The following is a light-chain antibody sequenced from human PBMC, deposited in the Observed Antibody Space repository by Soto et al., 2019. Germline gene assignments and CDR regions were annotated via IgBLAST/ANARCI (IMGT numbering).Light chain of an antibody. CDR3: QQCDSNTLT. Sequence: IALTESPGPLSLSPGQRATISCGATQSSRNNYLAWYQQKPGQAPRFLIYAASARATGIPDRFSGGGSGTDFTLTISSLQNEDFAVHYCQQCDSNTLTFGGGTKVDIK. CDR1: QSSRNNY. CDR2: AAS. J-gene: IGKJ4*01. V-gene: IGKV3-20*01.